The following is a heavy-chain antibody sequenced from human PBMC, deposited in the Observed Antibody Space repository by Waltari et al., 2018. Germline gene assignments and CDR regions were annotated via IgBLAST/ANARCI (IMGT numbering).Heavy chain of an antibody. CDR1: GGSFSGYY. Sequence: QVQLQQWGAGLLKPSETLSLTCAVYGGSFSGYYWSWIRQPPGKGLEGIGEINRSGGTNSNPATKGRVTISLDTSKNQFSLKLSSVTAADTAVYYCARGRRRGYSYGNGYYFDYWGQGTLVTVSS. J-gene: IGHJ4*02. V-gene: IGHV4-34*01. CDR2: INRSGGT. D-gene: IGHD5-18*01. CDR3: ARGRRRGYSYGNGYYFDY.